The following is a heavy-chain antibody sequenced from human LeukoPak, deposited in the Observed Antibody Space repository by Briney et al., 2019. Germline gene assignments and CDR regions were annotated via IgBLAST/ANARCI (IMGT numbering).Heavy chain of an antibody. CDR3: ARERSGWFFSN. CDR1: GYSFTSYG. Sequence: ASVKVSCKASGYSFTSYGITWVRQAPGQGLEWMGRINPYNGNTNYAQKLQGRVTITTDTSTSTAYMDLRSLRSDDTAVYYCARERSGWFFSNWGQGTLVTVSS. J-gene: IGHJ4*02. D-gene: IGHD6-19*01. V-gene: IGHV1-18*01. CDR2: INPYNGNT.